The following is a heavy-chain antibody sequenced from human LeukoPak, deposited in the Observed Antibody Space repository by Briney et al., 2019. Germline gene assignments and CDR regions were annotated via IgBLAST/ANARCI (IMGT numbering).Heavy chain of an antibody. J-gene: IGHJ5*02. CDR3: ARDRLPAAPSDWFDP. Sequence: GGSLRLSCAASGFTFSSYSMNWVRQAPGKGLEWVSSVSSSSSYIYYADSVKGRFTISRDNAKSSLYLQMNSLRAEDTAVYYCARDRLPAAPSDWFDPWGQGTLVTVSS. CDR2: VSSSSSYI. CDR1: GFTFSSYS. D-gene: IGHD2-2*01. V-gene: IGHV3-21*01.